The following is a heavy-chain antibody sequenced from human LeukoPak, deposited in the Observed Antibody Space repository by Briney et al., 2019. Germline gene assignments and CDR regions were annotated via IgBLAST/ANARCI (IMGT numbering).Heavy chain of an antibody. J-gene: IGHJ4*02. V-gene: IGHV3-23*01. Sequence: TGGSLRLSCAASGFTFSSYAMTWVRQAPGKGLEWVSSISGGGGSTYYADSVKGRFTISRDNSKNTLYLQMNSLRAEDTAVYYCATTTSTWVYSSGWFTDYWGQGTLVTVSS. CDR2: ISGGGGST. D-gene: IGHD6-19*01. CDR1: GFTFSSYA. CDR3: ATTTSTWVYSSGWFTDY.